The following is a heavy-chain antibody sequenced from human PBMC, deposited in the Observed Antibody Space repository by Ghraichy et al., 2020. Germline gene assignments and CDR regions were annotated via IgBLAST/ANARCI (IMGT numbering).Heavy chain of an antibody. CDR2: IYYSGST. CDR3: ARFKFAGGGSFYFDY. D-gene: IGHD1-26*01. V-gene: IGHV4-31*03. CDR1: GGSISSGGYY. J-gene: IGHJ4*02. Sequence: TLSLTCTVSGGSISSGGYYWSWIRQHPGKGLEWIGYIYYSGSTYYNPSLKSRVTISVDTSKNQFSLKLSSVTAADTAVYYCARFKFAGGGSFYFDYWGQGTLVTGSS.